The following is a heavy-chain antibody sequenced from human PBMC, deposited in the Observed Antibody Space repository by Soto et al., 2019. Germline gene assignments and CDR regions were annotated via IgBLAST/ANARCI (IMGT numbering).Heavy chain of an antibody. J-gene: IGHJ4*02. CDR1: GYTFTSYD. Sequence: QVQLVQSGAEVKKPGASVKVSCKASGYTFTSYDIYWVRQATGQGLEWMGWMNPNSGNTGYAQKFQGRVTMTRTTSISTAYMELSSLRSEDTAVYYCARGSRITMVRGVIYWGQGTLVTVSS. CDR3: ARGSRITMVRGVIY. V-gene: IGHV1-8*01. D-gene: IGHD3-10*01. CDR2: MNPNSGNT.